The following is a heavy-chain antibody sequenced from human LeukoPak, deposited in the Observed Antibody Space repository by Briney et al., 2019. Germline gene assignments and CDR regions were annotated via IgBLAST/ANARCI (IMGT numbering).Heavy chain of an antibody. CDR2: INPGGGST. Sequence: ASVKVSCKASGYTFTDYYMHWVRQAPGQGLEWMGIINPGGGSTSYAQKFQGRVTMTRDTSTSTVYMELSSLRSEDTAVYYCARDLYVGAVQVAFDYWGQGTLVTVSS. D-gene: IGHD1-26*01. J-gene: IGHJ4*02. CDR3: ARDLYVGAVQVAFDY. V-gene: IGHV1-46*01. CDR1: GYTFTDYY.